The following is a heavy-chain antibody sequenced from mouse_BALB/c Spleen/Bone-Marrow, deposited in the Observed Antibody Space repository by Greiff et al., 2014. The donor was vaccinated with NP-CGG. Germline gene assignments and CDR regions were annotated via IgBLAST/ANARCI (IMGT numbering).Heavy chain of an antibody. CDR1: GYTFSNYW. CDR3: ASRGDYSYAMDY. V-gene: IGHV1-80*01. D-gene: IGHD1-1*01. Sequence: VQLQQSGAELVRPGSSVKISRKASGYTFSNYWMNWMKQRPGQGLEWIGQIYPGDGDTNYIGKFTGKATLTADKSSSTAYMQLSSLTSEDSAVYFCASRGDYSYAMDYWGQGTSVTVSS. CDR2: IYPGDGDT. J-gene: IGHJ4*01.